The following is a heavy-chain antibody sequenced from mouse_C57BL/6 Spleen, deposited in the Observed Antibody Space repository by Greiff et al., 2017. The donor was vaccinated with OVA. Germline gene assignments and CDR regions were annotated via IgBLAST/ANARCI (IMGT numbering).Heavy chain of an antibody. J-gene: IGHJ1*03. V-gene: IGHV5-16*01. CDR2: INYDGSST. D-gene: IGHD2-3*01. CDR3: ARDQSYDGYSNWYFDV. CDR1: GFTFSDYY. Sequence: EVQVVESEGGLVQPGSSMKLSCTASGFTFSDYYMAWVRQVPEKGLEWVANINYDGSSTYYLDSLKSRFIISRDNAKNILYLQMSSLKSEDTATYYCARDQSYDGYSNWYFDVWGTGTTVTVSS.